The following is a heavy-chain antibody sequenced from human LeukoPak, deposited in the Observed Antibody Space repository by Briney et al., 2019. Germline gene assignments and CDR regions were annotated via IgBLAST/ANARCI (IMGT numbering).Heavy chain of an antibody. Sequence: GGSLRLSCAASGFTFSSYEMNWVRQAPGKGLEWVSYISSSGSTIYYADSVKGRFTISRDNAENSLYLQMNSLRAEDTAVYYCASHYYDSPIPLDYWGQGTLVTVSS. CDR3: ASHYYDSPIPLDY. CDR2: ISSSGSTI. CDR1: GFTFSSYE. D-gene: IGHD3-22*01. J-gene: IGHJ4*02. V-gene: IGHV3-48*03.